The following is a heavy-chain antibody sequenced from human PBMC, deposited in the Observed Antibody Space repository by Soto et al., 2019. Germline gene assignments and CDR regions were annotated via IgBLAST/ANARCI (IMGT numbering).Heavy chain of an antibody. Sequence: SETLSLTCTVSGGSISSGGYYWIWIRQHPGKGLEWIGYIYYSGSTYYNPSLKSRVTISVDTSKNQFSLKLSSVTAADTAVYYCARIYYYDSSGYFDYWGQGTLVTVSS. J-gene: IGHJ4*02. V-gene: IGHV4-31*03. CDR3: ARIYYYDSSGYFDY. D-gene: IGHD3-22*01. CDR2: IYYSGST. CDR1: GGSISSGGYY.